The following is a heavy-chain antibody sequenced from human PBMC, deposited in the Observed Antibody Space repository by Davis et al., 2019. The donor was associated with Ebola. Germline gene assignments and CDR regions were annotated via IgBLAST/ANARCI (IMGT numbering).Heavy chain of an antibody. Sequence: AASVKVSCKASGGNFSSYAISWVRQAPGQGLEWMGRIIPILGIANYAQKFQGRVTITADKSTSTAYMELSSLRSEDTAVYYCARQLGYCTNGVCSNRGGDYWGQGPLVTVSS. V-gene: IGHV1-69*10. D-gene: IGHD2-8*01. J-gene: IGHJ4*02. CDR1: GGNFSSYA. CDR2: IIPILGIA. CDR3: ARQLGYCTNGVCSNRGGDY.